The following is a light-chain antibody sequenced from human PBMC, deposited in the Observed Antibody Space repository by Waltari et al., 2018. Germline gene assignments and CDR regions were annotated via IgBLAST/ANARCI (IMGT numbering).Light chain of an antibody. V-gene: IGLV2-14*03. CDR1: SSDVGFYNY. Sequence: QSALTQPASVSGSPGQSITISCTGTSSDVGFYNYVSWYQQHTGKAPKVIIYDVSQRPSGISNRFSGSKSGNTASLTISGLQAEDEADYYCKSYTGSGSWVFGGGTKVTVL. CDR2: DVS. J-gene: IGLJ3*02. CDR3: KSYTGSGSWV.